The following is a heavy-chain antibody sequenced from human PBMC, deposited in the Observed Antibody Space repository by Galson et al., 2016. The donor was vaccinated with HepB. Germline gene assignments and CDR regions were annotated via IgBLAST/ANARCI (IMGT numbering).Heavy chain of an antibody. Sequence: SVKVSCKASGGTFSSYSFSWVRQAPGQGLEWMGRIVPVLDITNYSQRFQGRVTFTADKSSTTAYMELSGLTSEDTAVYFCSIWRGYSIAFFDSWGQGTLVTVSP. CDR2: IVPVLDIT. V-gene: IGHV1-69*02. CDR1: GGTFSSYS. D-gene: IGHD6-13*01. J-gene: IGHJ4*02. CDR3: SIWRGYSIAFFDS.